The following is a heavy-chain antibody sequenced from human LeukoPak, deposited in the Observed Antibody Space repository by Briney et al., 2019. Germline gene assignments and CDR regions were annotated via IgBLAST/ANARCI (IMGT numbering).Heavy chain of an antibody. J-gene: IGHJ4*02. V-gene: IGHV3-23*01. CDR3: AKAPGSSGYYSDY. CDR1: GFTFSSYA. Sequence: GGSLRLFCAASGFTFSSYAMSWVRQAPGKGLEWVSAISGSGGSTYYADSVEGRFTISRDNSKNTLYLQMNSLRAEDTAVYYCAKAPGSSGYYSDYWGQGTLVTVSS. CDR2: ISGSGGST. D-gene: IGHD3-22*01.